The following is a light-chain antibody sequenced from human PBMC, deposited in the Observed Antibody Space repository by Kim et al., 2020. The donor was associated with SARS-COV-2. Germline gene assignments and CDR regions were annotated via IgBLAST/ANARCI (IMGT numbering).Light chain of an antibody. CDR1: SSDVGSYNL. J-gene: IGLJ2*01. V-gene: IGLV2-23*02. CDR2: EVS. CDR3: CSYVV. Sequence: QSALTQPAYVSGSPGQSITISCTGTSSDVGSYNLVSWYQQHPGKAPKLMIYEVSKRPSGVSNRFSGSKSGNTASLTISGLQAEDEADYYCCSYVVFG.